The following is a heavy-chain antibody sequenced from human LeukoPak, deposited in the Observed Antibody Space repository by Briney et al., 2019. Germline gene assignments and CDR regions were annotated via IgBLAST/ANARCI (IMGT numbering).Heavy chain of an antibody. Sequence: SETLSLTCTLSGVSMISYYYGWIRQPPGKGLEWIGNIYYGGITNNNPALKSRLTISVDTSKNQFSLQLSSVTAADAAVYYCARDRPASSGKRGFDYWGQGTLVTVSS. CDR2: IYYGGIT. CDR1: GVSMISYY. J-gene: IGHJ4*02. CDR3: ARDRPASSGKRGFDY. V-gene: IGHV4-59*12.